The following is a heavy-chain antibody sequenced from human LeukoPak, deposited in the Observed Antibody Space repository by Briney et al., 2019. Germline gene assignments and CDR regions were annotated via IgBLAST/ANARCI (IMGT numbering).Heavy chain of an antibody. Sequence: PGGSLSLSCVASEFIFSRSWMSWVRQARGKGLEGVANMNQDGSTKNYVDSVKGRFTISRDNAKNSLYLHMNSLRTEDTPVYYCARDMGYSAFDYWGQGTLVSVSS. J-gene: IGHJ4*02. CDR1: EFIFSRSW. CDR3: ARDMGYSAFDY. V-gene: IGHV3-7*01. CDR2: MNQDGSTK. D-gene: IGHD1-1*01.